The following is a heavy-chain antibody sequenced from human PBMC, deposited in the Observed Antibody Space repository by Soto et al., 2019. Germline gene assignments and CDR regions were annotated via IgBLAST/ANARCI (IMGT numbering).Heavy chain of an antibody. Sequence: SETLSLTCTVSGGYISSYYWTWIRQPPGKGLEWIGYIYYSGSTNYNPSLKSRVTMSIDTSKNQFSLKLGSVTAADTAVYYCARAFGSTMPSLFWGQGTLVTVSS. CDR3: ARAFGSTMPSLF. J-gene: IGHJ4*02. CDR2: IYYSGST. CDR1: GGYISSYY. D-gene: IGHD2-2*01. V-gene: IGHV4-59*01.